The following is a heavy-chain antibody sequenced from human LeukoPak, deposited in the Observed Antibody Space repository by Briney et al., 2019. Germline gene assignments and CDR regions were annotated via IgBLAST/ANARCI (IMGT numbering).Heavy chain of an antibody. CDR3: ARIQRYCSGGSCYSDYGMDI. CDR1: GFTFSSYW. V-gene: IGHV3-7*01. D-gene: IGHD2-15*01. J-gene: IGHJ6*02. CDR2: IKQDGSEK. Sequence: GGSLRLSCAASGFTFSSYWMSWVRQAPGKGLEWVANIKQDGSEKYYVDSVKGRFTISRDNAKNSLYLQMNSLRAEDTAVYYCARIQRYCSGGSCYSDYGMDIWGQGTAVTVSS.